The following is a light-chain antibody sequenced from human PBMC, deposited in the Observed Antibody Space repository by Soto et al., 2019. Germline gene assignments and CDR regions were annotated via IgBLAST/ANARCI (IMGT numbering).Light chain of an antibody. Sequence: VMARSPATLSMSPGERATLSCRASQSVSSNLAWYQQKPGQAPRLLIYDASNRATGIPARFGGSGSGTDFTLTISSLEPEDFAVYYCQQRSNWPPITFGQGTRLEI. CDR2: DAS. J-gene: IGKJ5*01. V-gene: IGKV3-11*01. CDR3: QQRSNWPPIT. CDR1: QSVSSN.